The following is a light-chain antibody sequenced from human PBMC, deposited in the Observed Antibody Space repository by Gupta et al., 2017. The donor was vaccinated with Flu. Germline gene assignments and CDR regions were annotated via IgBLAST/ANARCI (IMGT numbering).Light chain of an antibody. J-gene: IGLJ2*01. CDR1: STDIGAYDY. CDR3: GSYSTSTSLL. Sequence: QSVLTQPDSVSGSPRQSITTSLTGTSTDIGAYDYVSWYQQYSGKAPKLIIYDVNNRPSGVSNRFSGSKSGNTASLTISGLQTEDAADYYCGSYSTSTSLLFGGGTKLTVL. V-gene: IGLV2-14*03. CDR2: DVN.